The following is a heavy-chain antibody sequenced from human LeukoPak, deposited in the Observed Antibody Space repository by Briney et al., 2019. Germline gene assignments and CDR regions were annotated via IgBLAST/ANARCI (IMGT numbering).Heavy chain of an antibody. CDR3: ARDGGYNSELYWFDP. Sequence: SVKVSCKASGGTFSSYAISWVRQAPGQGLEWMGGIIPIFGTANYAQKFQGRVTITADKSTSTAYMELSSLRSEDTAVYYCARDGGYNSELYWFDPWGQGTLVTVSS. CDR2: IIPIFGTA. J-gene: IGHJ5*02. V-gene: IGHV1-69*06. D-gene: IGHD6-19*01. CDR1: GGTFSSYA.